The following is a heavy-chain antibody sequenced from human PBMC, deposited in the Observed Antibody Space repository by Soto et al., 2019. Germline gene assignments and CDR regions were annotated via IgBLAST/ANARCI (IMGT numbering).Heavy chain of an antibody. D-gene: IGHD5-18*01. CDR2: IRSRTNNYAT. Sequence: PWGSLRLSCAASAFTFIGSAIHCFRHSSCKWLEWVVHIRSRTNNYATSYAASVKGRFTISRDDSKNTAYLQMNSLKTEDTAVYYCTLVYTGIINGFDPWGQGTLVTVSS. CDR3: TLVYTGIINGFDP. CDR1: AFTFIGSA. J-gene: IGHJ5*02. V-gene: IGHV3-73*01.